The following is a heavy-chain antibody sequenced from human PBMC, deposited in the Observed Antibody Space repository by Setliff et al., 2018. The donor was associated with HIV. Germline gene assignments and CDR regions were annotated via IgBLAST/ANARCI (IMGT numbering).Heavy chain of an antibody. Sequence: SETLSLTCIVSGGSIRSYYWSWIRQPPGKGLEWIGYIYYSGSTNYNASLKSRVTISVATSKNQFSLRLSSVTAADTAVYYCARHSGSGYYLIDPWGQGTLVTVSS. CDR3: ARHSGSGYYLIDP. CDR1: GGSIRSYY. J-gene: IGHJ5*02. D-gene: IGHD3-22*01. V-gene: IGHV4-59*08. CDR2: IYYSGST.